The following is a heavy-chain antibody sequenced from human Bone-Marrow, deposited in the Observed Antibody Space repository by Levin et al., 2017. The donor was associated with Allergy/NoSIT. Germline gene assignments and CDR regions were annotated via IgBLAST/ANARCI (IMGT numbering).Heavy chain of an antibody. Sequence: GASVKVSCKASGYSFTGFYLHWIRQAPRQGLEWMGWISPNSGGTNYAQKFQGRVTMSRDTSISTAYMELSRLRSDDTAVYYCSRRPHYYDSSGYYGSHAFDVWGQTTMVTVSS. V-gene: IGHV1-2*02. J-gene: IGHJ3*01. CDR2: ISPNSGGT. CDR3: SRRPHYYDSSGYYGSHAFDV. D-gene: IGHD3-22*01. CDR1: GYSFTGFY.